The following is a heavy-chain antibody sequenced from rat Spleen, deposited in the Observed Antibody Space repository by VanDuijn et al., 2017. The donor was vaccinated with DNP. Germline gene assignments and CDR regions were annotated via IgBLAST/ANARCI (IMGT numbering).Heavy chain of an antibody. D-gene: IGHD4-3*01. CDR3: VRWNSGHFDY. V-gene: IGHV5-22*01. CDR1: GFTFSDYY. Sequence: EVQLVESGGGLVQPGRSLKLSCAASGFTFSDYYMAWVRQAPKKGLEWVASIGSPAYAPYYADSVKGRFTISRDNAKSTLYLQMNSLRSEDMATYYCVRWNSGHFDYWGQGVMVTVSS. J-gene: IGHJ2*01. CDR2: IGSPAYAP.